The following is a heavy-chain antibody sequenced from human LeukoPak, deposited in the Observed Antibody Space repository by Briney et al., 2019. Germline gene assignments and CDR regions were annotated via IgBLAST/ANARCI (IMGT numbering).Heavy chain of an antibody. CDR1: GYTFTGYY. CDR3: ARGVTAANDY. V-gene: IGHV1-2*06. D-gene: IGHD6-13*01. Sequence: ASVRVSCKDSGYTFTGYYMHWVRQAHGQGLEWMERINPNSGGTNYAQKFQSRVTMTRDTSISTAYMELSRLRSDDTAVYYCARGVTAANDYWGQGTLVTVSS. J-gene: IGHJ4*02. CDR2: INPNSGGT.